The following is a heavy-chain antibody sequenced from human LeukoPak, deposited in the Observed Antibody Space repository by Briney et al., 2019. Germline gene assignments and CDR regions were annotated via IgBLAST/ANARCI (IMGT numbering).Heavy chain of an antibody. D-gene: IGHD4-23*01. V-gene: IGHV1-69*05. Sequence: SVKVSCKASGGTFSSYAISWVRQAPGQGLEWMGRIIPIFGTANYAQKFQGRVTITTDESTSTAYMELSGLRSEDTAVYYCARDHDYGGNLDYWGQGTLVTVSS. J-gene: IGHJ4*02. CDR3: ARDHDYGGNLDY. CDR2: IIPIFGTA. CDR1: GGTFSSYA.